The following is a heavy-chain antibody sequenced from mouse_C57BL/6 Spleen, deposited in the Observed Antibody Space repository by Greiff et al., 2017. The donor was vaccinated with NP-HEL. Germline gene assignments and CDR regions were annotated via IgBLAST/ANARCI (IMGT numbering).Heavy chain of an antibody. CDR3: ARGGTTVVAPYYAMDY. V-gene: IGHV1-54*01. Sequence: VQLVESGAELVRPGTSVKVSCKASGYAFTNYLIEWVKQRPGQGLEWIGVINPGSGGTNYNEKFKGKATLTADKSSSTAYMQLSSLTSEDSAVYFCARGGTTVVAPYYAMDYWGQGTSVTVSS. CDR1: GYAFTNYL. D-gene: IGHD1-1*01. J-gene: IGHJ4*01. CDR2: INPGSGGT.